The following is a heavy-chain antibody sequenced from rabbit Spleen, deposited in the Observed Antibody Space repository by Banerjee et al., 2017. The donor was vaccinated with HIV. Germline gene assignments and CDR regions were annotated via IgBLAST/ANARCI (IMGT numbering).Heavy chain of an antibody. CDR2: IYAGSSGST. CDR3: VRDQAGDADYGPYYLNL. CDR1: GFSFSSRYY. V-gene: IGHV1S40*01. Sequence: QSLEESGGDLVKPGASLTLTCTASGFSFSSRYYMCWVSQAPGRGLEWIACIYAGSSGSTYYASWAKGRFTISSHNAQNTLYLQLSSLTAADTATYFCVRDQAGDADYGPYYLNLWGQGPWSPS. J-gene: IGHJ4*01. D-gene: IGHD2-1*01.